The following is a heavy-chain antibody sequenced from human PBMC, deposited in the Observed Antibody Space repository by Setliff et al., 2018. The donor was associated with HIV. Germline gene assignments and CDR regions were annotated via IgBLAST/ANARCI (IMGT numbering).Heavy chain of an antibody. Sequence: ASVKVSCKASGYTFSNYDINWVRQATGQGLWWMGWMNHNSGNTGYAQKFQGRVTMTRNTSRSTAYMELSRLRSEDTDVYYCARDQGAWGVIIVGAIGDFDIWGQGTMVTVSS. V-gene: IGHV1-8*02. CDR3: ARDQGAWGVIIVGAIGDFDI. CDR1: GYTFSNYD. CDR2: MNHNSGNT. J-gene: IGHJ3*02. D-gene: IGHD1-26*01.